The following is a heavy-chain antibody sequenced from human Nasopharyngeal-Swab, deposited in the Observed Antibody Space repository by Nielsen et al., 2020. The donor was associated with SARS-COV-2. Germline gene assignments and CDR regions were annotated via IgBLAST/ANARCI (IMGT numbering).Heavy chain of an antibody. D-gene: IGHD3-22*01. V-gene: IGHV3-30*02. J-gene: IGHJ4*02. CDR1: GFSVTSHG. Sequence: GESLKISCKASGFSVTSHGMHWVRQAPGKGLEWVSVIWYDGTNKFYADSVKGRFTISRDNSKNTLSLQMNSLRAEDTAMYYCHLSSGYDGYINYWGQGTLVTVYS. CDR2: IWYDGTNK. CDR3: HLSSGYDGYINY.